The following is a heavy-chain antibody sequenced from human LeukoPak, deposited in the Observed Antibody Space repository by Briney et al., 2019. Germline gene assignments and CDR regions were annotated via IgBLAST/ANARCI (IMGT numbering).Heavy chain of an antibody. Sequence: GASVKVSCKASNYTFSSLGSGNSFISFAISWVRQATGQGLEWMGWMNPDSGNTGYAQKFQGRVTMTRNTSISTAYMELSSLRSEDTAVYYCARGGYYYDSSGYPRFDPWGQGTLVTVSS. CDR1: NYTFSSLGSGNSFISFA. D-gene: IGHD3-22*01. CDR3: ARGGYYYDSSGYPRFDP. CDR2: MNPDSGNT. V-gene: IGHV1-8*02. J-gene: IGHJ5*02.